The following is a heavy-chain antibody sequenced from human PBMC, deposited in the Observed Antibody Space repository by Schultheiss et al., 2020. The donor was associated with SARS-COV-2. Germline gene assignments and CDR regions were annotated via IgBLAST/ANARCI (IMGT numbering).Heavy chain of an antibody. CDR2: IYHSGST. CDR3: ARAAYSSSLPYYYYYMDV. V-gene: IGHV4-59*12. D-gene: IGHD6-6*01. J-gene: IGHJ6*03. Sequence: SETLSLTCTVSGGSISSYYWSWIRQPPGKGLEWIGYIYHSGSTYYNPSLKSRVTISVDRSKNQFSLKLSSVTAADTAVYYCARAAYSSSLPYYYYYMDVWGKGTTVTVSS. CDR1: GGSISSYY.